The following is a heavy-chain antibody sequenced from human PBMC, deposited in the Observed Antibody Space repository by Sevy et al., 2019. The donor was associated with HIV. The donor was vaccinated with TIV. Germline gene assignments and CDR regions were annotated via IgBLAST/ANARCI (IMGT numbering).Heavy chain of an antibody. D-gene: IGHD6-6*01. CDR3: ARSIAANDAFDI. CDR1: GGSISSYY. V-gene: IGHV4-59*13. J-gene: IGHJ3*02. CDR2: IYCSGST. Sequence: SETLSLTCTVSGGSISSYYWSWIRQPPGKGLEWIGYIYCSGSTNYNPSLKSRVTISVDTSKNQFSLKLSSVTAADTAVYYCARSIAANDAFDIWGQGTMVTVSS.